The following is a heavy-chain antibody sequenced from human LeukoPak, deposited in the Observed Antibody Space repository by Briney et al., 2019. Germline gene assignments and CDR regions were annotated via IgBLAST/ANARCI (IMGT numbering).Heavy chain of an antibody. Sequence: ASVKVSCKASGYTFTGYYMHWVRQAPGQGLEWMGWINPNSGGTNYAQKFQGRVTMTRDTSISTAYMELSRLRSDDTAVYYCARDRGRWLQRILYYFDYWGQGTLVTVPS. CDR2: INPNSGGT. D-gene: IGHD5-24*01. V-gene: IGHV1-2*02. CDR1: GYTFTGYY. J-gene: IGHJ4*02. CDR3: ARDRGRWLQRILYYFDY.